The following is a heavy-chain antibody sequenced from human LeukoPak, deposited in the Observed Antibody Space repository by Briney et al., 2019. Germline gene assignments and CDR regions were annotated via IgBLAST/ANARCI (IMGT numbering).Heavy chain of an antibody. J-gene: IGHJ4*02. Sequence: GGSLRLSCAASGFSFSNAWMSWVHQAPGMGLDWVGRIRSKTDGGTIDYAAPVKGRFVISRDDSRDTLYLQMNSLRIEDTAMYYCTTWTDLYDYWGQGILVTVSP. D-gene: IGHD3/OR15-3a*01. V-gene: IGHV3-15*01. CDR3: TTWTDLYDY. CDR1: GFSFSNAW. CDR2: IRSKTDGGTI.